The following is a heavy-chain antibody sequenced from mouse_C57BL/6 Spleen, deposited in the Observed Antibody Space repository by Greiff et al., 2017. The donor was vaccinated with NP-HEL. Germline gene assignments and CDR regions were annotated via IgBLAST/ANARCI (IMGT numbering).Heavy chain of an antibody. J-gene: IGHJ1*03. CDR2: IYPGSGST. D-gene: IGHD2-4*01. CDR3: ARGDYDYDGYFDV. V-gene: IGHV1-55*01. CDR1: GYTFTSYW. Sequence: QVQLQQSGAELVKPGASVKMSCKASGYTFTSYWITWVKQRPGQGLEWIGDIYPGSGSTNYNEKFKSKATLTVDTSSSTAYMQLSSLTSEDSAVYYCARGDYDYDGYFDVWGTGTTVTVSS.